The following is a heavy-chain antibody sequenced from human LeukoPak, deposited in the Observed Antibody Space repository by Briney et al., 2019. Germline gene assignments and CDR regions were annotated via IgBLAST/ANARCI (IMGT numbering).Heavy chain of an antibody. CDR1: GGSISSYY. D-gene: IGHD5-24*01. CDR3: ARSVEMAAMPFDY. V-gene: IGHV4-59*01. J-gene: IGHJ4*02. Sequence: SETLSLTCTVSGGSISSYYWSWIRQPPGKGLEWIGYIYYSGSTNYNPSLKSRVTISVDTSKNQFSLKLSSVTAAGTAVYYCARSVEMAAMPFDYWGQGTLVTVSS. CDR2: IYYSGST.